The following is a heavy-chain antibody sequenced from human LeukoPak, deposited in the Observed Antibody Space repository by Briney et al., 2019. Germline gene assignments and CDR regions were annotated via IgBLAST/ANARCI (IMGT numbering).Heavy chain of an antibody. Sequence: SETLSLTCAVYRGSFSGYYWCWIRPPPGKGLEWIGEINHSGSTNYNPSLKSRVTISVDTSKNQFSLKLSAVTAAETAVYYCARGGVSYDYVWGSYRYLSWFDPWGQGTLVTVPS. CDR2: INHSGST. V-gene: IGHV4-34*01. D-gene: IGHD3-16*02. CDR1: RGSFSGYY. J-gene: IGHJ5*02. CDR3: ARGGVSYDYVWGSYRYLSWFDP.